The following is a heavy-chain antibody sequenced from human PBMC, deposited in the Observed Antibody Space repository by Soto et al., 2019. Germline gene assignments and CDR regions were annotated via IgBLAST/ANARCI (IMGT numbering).Heavy chain of an antibody. CDR1: GGSISSYY. V-gene: IGHV4-59*01. CDR2: IYYSGST. CDR3: ARDSGSAEYFQH. J-gene: IGHJ1*01. D-gene: IGHD3-22*01. Sequence: SETLSLTCTVSGGSISSYYWSWIRQPPGKGLEWIGYIYYSGSTNYNPSLKSRVTISVDTSKNQFSLKLSSVTAADTAVYYCARDSGSAEYFQHWGQGTLVTVSS.